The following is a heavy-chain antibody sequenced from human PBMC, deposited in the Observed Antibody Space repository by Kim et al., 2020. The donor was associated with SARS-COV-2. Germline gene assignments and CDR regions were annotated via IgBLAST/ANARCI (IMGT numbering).Heavy chain of an antibody. Sequence: YADSGNGRFTSSRDNAKNSLYLQMNSLRDEDTAVYYCARFATVAGNSGGYWGQGTLVTVSS. CDR3: ARFATVAGNSGGY. V-gene: IGHV3-48*02. J-gene: IGHJ4*02. D-gene: IGHD6-19*01.